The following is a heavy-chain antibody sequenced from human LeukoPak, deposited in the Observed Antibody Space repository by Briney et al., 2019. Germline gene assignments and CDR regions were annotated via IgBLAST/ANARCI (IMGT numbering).Heavy chain of an antibody. CDR2: ISWDGGST. J-gene: IGHJ4*02. Sequence: SGGSLRLSCAASGFTFSSYSMNWVRQAPGKGLEWVSLISWDGGSTYYADSVKGRFTISRDNSKNSLSLQMNSLRAEDTALYYCAKDGKNYFDYWGQGTLVTVSS. CDR1: GFTFSSYS. CDR3: AKDGKNYFDY. V-gene: IGHV3-43*01.